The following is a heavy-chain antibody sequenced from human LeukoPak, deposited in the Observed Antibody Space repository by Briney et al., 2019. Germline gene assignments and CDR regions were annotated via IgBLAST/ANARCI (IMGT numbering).Heavy chain of an antibody. D-gene: IGHD5-12*01. V-gene: IGHV1-2*02. Sequence: GASVKVSCKASGYTFTGYYMHWVRQAPGQGLEWMGWINPNSGGTNYAQKFQGRVTMTRDTSIGTAYMELSRLRSDDTAVYYCARDQSSTSGLDYWGQGTLVTVSS. J-gene: IGHJ4*02. CDR1: GYTFTGYY. CDR2: INPNSGGT. CDR3: ARDQSSTSGLDY.